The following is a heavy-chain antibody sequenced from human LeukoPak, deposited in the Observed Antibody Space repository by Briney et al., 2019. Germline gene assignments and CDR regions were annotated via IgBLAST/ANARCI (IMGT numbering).Heavy chain of an antibody. D-gene: IGHD1-1*01. CDR3: ASYKGEGRAFNS. CDR2: ISGYNGNT. V-gene: IGHV1-18*01. Sequence: ASVKVSCKASGYTFINYGLNWVRRAPGQGLEWMGWISGYNGNTNYAQKLQGRVTMTTDTSTSTAYMELRSLRSDDTAVYYCASYKGEGRAFNSWGQEPLATASS. CDR1: GYTFINYG. J-gene: IGHJ4*02.